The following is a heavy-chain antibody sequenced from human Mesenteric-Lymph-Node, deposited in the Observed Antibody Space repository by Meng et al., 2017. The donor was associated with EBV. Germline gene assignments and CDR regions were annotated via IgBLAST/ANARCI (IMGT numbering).Heavy chain of an antibody. Sequence: GPRVLWGSEVKKAEAGVGVCVKASAYTVTYYGRNWVRQAPGQGLEWMGWIDTNTGMPTYAQGFTGRFVFSLDTSVSTAYLQITSQKADDSAVYYCARDWSSVIMNKGNYWGQGTLVTVSS. D-gene: IGHD3-16*01. V-gene: IGHV7-4-1*02. CDR3: ARDWSSVIMNKGNY. J-gene: IGHJ4*02. CDR1: AYTVTYYG. CDR2: IDTNTGMP.